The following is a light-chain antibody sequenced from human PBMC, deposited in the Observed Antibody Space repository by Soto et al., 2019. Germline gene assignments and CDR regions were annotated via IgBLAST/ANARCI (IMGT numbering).Light chain of an antibody. J-gene: IGLJ2*01. V-gene: IGLV1-40*01. CDR1: SSNIGGGYD. CDR3: QTFDSSLSEVV. CDR2: GNT. Sequence: QSVLTQPASVSGAPGQRVTISCSGSSSNIGGGYDVHWYQQLPGTAPKLLVYGNTNRPSGVPDRFSGSKSGTSASLAITGLQAEDEAVYYCQTFDSSLSEVVFGGGTKLTVL.